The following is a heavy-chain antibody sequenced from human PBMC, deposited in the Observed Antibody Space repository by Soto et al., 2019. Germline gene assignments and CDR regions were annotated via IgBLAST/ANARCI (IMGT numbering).Heavy chain of an antibody. CDR2: ISAHNGNT. V-gene: IGHV1-18*01. CDR1: GYTFTSYG. D-gene: IGHD1-1*01. J-gene: IGHJ4*02. Sequence: QVHLVQSGAEVKKPGASVKVSCKGSGYTFTSYGITWVRQAHGQGLEWMGWISAHNGNTDYAQKLQGRVTVTRDTSTSTAYMELRRLRSDDTAVYYCARGRYGDYWGQGALVTVSS. CDR3: ARGRYGDY.